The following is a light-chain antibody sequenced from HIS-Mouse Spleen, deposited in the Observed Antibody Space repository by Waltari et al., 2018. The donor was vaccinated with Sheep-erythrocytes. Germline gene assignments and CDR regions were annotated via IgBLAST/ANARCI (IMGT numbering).Light chain of an antibody. CDR3: CSYAGSSTLV. Sequence: QSALTQPPSVTGSPGQSITISCTEWRRHGGSYNRLSWDTQHPGKAPKLMIYEGSKRPSGVSNRFSGSKSGNTASLTISGLQAEDEADYYCCSYAGSSTLVFGGGTKLTVL. J-gene: IGLJ2*01. CDR2: EGS. CDR1: RRHGGSYNR. V-gene: IGLV2-23*01.